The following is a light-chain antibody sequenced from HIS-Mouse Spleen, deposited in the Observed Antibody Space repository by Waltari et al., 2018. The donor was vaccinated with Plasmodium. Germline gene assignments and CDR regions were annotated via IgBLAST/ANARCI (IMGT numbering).Light chain of an antibody. CDR1: ALPTTY. V-gene: IGLV3-10*01. Sequence: SYELTQPPSVSVSPGQTARSTCSGDALPTTYAYWDQQKSGQAPVLVIYEDSKRPPGIPERFSGSSSGTMATLTISGAQVEDEADYYCYSTDSSGNHRVFGGGTKLTVL. CDR3: YSTDSSGNHRV. J-gene: IGLJ3*02. CDR2: EDS.